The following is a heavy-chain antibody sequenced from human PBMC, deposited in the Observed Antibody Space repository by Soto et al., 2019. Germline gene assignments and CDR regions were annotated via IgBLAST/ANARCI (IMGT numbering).Heavy chain of an antibody. CDR1: GGSISSGGYY. D-gene: IGHD3-10*01. CDR3: ARVGGSGSVYYGVDV. V-gene: IGHV4-31*03. CDR2: IYDSGSS. Sequence: SETLSLTCTVSGGSISSGGYYWSWIRQHPGKGLEWIGYIYDSGSSYYNPSLKSRVTISVDTPKNQFSLKLSSVTAVDTAVYYCARVGGSGSVYYGVDVWGQGTTVTV. J-gene: IGHJ6*02.